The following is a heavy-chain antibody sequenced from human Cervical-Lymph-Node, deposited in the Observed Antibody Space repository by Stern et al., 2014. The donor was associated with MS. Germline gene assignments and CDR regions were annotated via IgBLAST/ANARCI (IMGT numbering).Heavy chain of an antibody. CDR3: ARGPYNRHFDSGSHFFPATH. CDR1: GGTFSNYA. CDR2: IIPMFLTA. D-gene: IGHD3-10*01. J-gene: IGHJ4*02. V-gene: IGHV1-69*06. Sequence: QMQLVQSGVEVKKPGSSVKVSCKASGGTFSNYALNWVRQAPGQGLEWVGGIIPMFLTADYAQKFHGRVSITAERSTSTVYMELSSLRSDDTAMYYCARGPYNRHFDSGSHFFPATHWGQGTLVTVSS.